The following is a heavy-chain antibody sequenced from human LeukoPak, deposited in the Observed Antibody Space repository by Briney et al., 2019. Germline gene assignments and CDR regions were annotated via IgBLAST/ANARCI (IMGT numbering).Heavy chain of an antibody. CDR1: GGTFSSYA. CDR3: ARTGIGEYSSSFVDAFDI. D-gene: IGHD6-6*01. J-gene: IGHJ3*02. Sequence: SVKVSCKASGGTFSSYAISWVRQAPGQGLEWMGGIIPIFGTANYAQKFQGRVTITADESTSTAYMELSSLRSEDTAVYYCARTGIGEYSSSFVDAFDIWGQGTMVTVSS. CDR2: IIPIFGTA. V-gene: IGHV1-69*13.